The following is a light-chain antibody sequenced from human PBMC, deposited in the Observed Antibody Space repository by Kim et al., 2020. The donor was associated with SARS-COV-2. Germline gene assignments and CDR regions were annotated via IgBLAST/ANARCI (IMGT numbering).Light chain of an antibody. Sequence: PGERATLSCRASQTITSNYLAWYQQKPGQAPTLLIYGASSRATDIPDRFSGSGSGTDFALVISTLEPEDSAFYFCHQYGRSPWTFGQGTKVDI. J-gene: IGKJ1*01. CDR1: QTITSNY. CDR2: GAS. CDR3: HQYGRSPWT. V-gene: IGKV3-20*01.